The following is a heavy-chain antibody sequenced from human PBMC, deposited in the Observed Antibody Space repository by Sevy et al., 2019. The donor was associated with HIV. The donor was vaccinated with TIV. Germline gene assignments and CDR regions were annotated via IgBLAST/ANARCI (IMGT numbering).Heavy chain of an antibody. Sequence: AASVKVSFKTFGYTFTSYGISWVRQAPGQGLEWMAWISAYNDNTNYAQKVQGRVSMTTDTSTSTVYMELRGLRSDDTAVYYCARAGYSSSWSSGFDYWGQGTLVTVSS. CDR3: ARAGYSSSWSSGFDY. V-gene: IGHV1-18*01. CDR2: ISAYNDNT. CDR1: GYTFTSYG. J-gene: IGHJ4*02. D-gene: IGHD6-13*01.